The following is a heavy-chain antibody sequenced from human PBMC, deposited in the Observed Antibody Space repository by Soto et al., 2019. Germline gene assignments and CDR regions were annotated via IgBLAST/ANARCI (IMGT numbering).Heavy chain of an antibody. Sequence: PSETLSLTCAVYGGSFSGYYWSWIRQPPGKGLEWIGEINHSGSTNYNPSLKSRVTISVDTSKNQFSLKLSSVTAADTAVYYCARGVVATIHPSGFWFDPWGQGTLVTVSS. D-gene: IGHD5-12*01. CDR1: GGSFSGYY. J-gene: IGHJ5*02. V-gene: IGHV4-34*01. CDR3: ARGVVATIHPSGFWFDP. CDR2: INHSGST.